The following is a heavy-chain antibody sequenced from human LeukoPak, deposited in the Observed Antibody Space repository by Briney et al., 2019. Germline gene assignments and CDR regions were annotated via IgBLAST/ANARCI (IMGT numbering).Heavy chain of an antibody. CDR2: IRSKAYGGTT. V-gene: IGHV3-49*04. J-gene: IGHJ4*02. CDR1: GFTFGDYA. Sequence: GGSLRLSCTASGFTFGDYAMSWVRQAPGKGLEWVGFIRSKAYGGTTEYAASVKGRFTISRDDSKSIAYLQMNSLKTEDTAVSYWTRLLVGITMVRGARFDYWGQGTLVTVSS. CDR3: TRLLVGITMVRGARFDY. D-gene: IGHD3-10*01.